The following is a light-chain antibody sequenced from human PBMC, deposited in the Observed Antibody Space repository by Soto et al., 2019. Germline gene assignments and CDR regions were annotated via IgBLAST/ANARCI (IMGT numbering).Light chain of an antibody. J-gene: IGKJ4*01. CDR2: AAS. V-gene: IGKV1-39*01. Sequence: DMEMTQSPSSLSASVGDRVTITCRASQSICNYLNWYQHKPGKVPKLLIYAASSLQSGVPTRFSGSGSGTDFTLTINSLQPEDVATYYCHQSYGTPLTFGGGTKIEIK. CDR1: QSICNY. CDR3: HQSYGTPLT.